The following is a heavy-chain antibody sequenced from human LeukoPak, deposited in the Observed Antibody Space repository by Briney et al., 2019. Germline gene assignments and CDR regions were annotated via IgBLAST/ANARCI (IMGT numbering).Heavy chain of an antibody. J-gene: IGHJ3*02. CDR1: GFTFSSYA. Sequence: GGSLRLSCAASGFTFSSYAMSWVRQAPGKGLEWVSGISGGGSGPCYADSVKGRFTISRDNSKNTLFLQMNSLRAEDTAVYSCAKDLDAVAGTGAFDIWGQGTVVTVSS. D-gene: IGHD6-19*01. V-gene: IGHV3-23*01. CDR2: ISGGGSGP. CDR3: AKDLDAVAGTGAFDI.